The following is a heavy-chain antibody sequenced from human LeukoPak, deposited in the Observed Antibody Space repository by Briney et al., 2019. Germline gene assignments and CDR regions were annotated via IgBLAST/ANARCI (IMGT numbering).Heavy chain of an antibody. CDR3: ARGGGWLRGFDL. J-gene: IGHJ2*01. Sequence: ASVKVSCKASGYTFTSYDINRVRQATGQGLEWMGWMNPNSGNTGYAQKFQGRVTMTRNTSISTAYMELSSLRSEDTAVYYCARGGGWLRGFDLWGRGTLVTVSS. CDR2: MNPNSGNT. V-gene: IGHV1-8*01. D-gene: IGHD5-12*01. CDR1: GYTFTSYD.